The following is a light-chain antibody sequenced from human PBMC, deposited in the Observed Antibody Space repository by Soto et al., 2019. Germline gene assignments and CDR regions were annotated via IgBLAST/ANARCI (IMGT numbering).Light chain of an antibody. Sequence: QSALTQPPSVSGSPGQSVTISCNGTSSDVGSYNRVSWYQQPPGTAPKLMIYEVNNRPSGVPDRFSGSKSGNTASLTISGLQAEDEADYYCSSYTSSTTLVFGGGTKLTVL. CDR3: SSYTSSTTLV. V-gene: IGLV2-18*02. J-gene: IGLJ2*01. CDR2: EVN. CDR1: SSDVGSYNR.